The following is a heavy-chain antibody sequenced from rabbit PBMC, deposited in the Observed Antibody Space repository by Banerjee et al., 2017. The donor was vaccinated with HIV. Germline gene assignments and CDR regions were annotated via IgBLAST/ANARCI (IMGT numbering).Heavy chain of an antibody. CDR1: GFSFSSGYD. CDR2: FAGGGSDAP. CDR3: ARGGNL. V-gene: IGHV1S40*01. Sequence: QSLEESGGGLVKPGASLTLTCTASGFSFSSGYDMCWVRQAPGKGLEWIACFAGGGSDAPYYASWAKGRFTFSKTSSTTVTLEMTSLTAADTAAYFCARGGNLWGPGTLVTVS. J-gene: IGHJ6*01. D-gene: IGHD3-1*01.